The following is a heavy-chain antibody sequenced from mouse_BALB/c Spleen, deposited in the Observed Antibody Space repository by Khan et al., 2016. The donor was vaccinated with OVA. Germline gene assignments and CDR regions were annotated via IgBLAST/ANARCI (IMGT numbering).Heavy chain of an antibody. V-gene: IGHV1-7*01. Sequence: QMQLEESGAEMAKPGASVKMSCKTSGYSFTSYWMHWVKQRPGQGLEWIGYINPSTGYTEYNQKFKDKATLTTDKSSNTAYMQLSSLTSEDSAVYYCARRGINGFFTYWGQGTLVTVSA. CDR2: INPSTGYT. J-gene: IGHJ3*01. CDR3: ARRGINGFFTY. CDR1: GYSFTSYW. D-gene: IGHD2-2*01.